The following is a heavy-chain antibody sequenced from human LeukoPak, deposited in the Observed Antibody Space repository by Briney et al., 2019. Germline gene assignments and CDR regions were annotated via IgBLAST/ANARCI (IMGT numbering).Heavy chain of an antibody. CDR1: GGSISSSSYY. Sequence: KPSETLSLTCTVSGGSISSSSYYWGWIRQPPGKGLEWIGSIYYSGSTYYNPSLKSRVTISVDTSKNQFSLKLSSVTAADTAVYYRAFPSQSGWPYYFDYWGQGTLVTVSS. J-gene: IGHJ4*02. V-gene: IGHV4-39*01. CDR3: AFPSQSGWPYYFDY. CDR2: IYYSGST. D-gene: IGHD6-19*01.